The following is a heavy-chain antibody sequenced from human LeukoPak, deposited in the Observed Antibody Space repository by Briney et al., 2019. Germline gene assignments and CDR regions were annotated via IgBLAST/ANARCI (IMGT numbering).Heavy chain of an antibody. V-gene: IGHV3-21*01. J-gene: IGHJ4*02. CDR2: ISSSSSYI. Sequence: GGSLRLSCAASGFTFSSYSMNWVRQAPGKGLEWVSSISSSSSYIHYADSVKGRSTISRDNAKNSLYLQMNSLRAEDTAVYYCARDRDYYDSSSFGTVDYWGQGTLVTVSS. D-gene: IGHD3-22*01. CDR3: ARDRDYYDSSSFGTVDY. CDR1: GFTFSSYS.